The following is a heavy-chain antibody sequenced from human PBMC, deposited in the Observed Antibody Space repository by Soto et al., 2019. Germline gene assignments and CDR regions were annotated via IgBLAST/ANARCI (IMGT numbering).Heavy chain of an antibody. Sequence: EVQLVESGGGLVQPGGSLSLSCAASGFTVSSNYMSWVRQAPGKGLEWVSVIYSGGSTYYADSVKGRFTISRHNSKNTLYLQMNSLRAEDTAVYYCAVHYYGSGSPLFDYWGQGTLVTVAS. CDR1: GFTVSSNY. D-gene: IGHD3-10*01. J-gene: IGHJ4*02. V-gene: IGHV3-53*04. CDR2: IYSGGST. CDR3: AVHYYGSGSPLFDY.